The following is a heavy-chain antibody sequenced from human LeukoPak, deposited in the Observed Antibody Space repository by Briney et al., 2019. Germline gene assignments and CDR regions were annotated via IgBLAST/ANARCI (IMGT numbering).Heavy chain of an antibody. J-gene: IGHJ5*02. Sequence: SQTLSLTCAISGDSVSSNSATWNWIRQSPSRGLEWLGRTYYRLKWYNDYAVSVKSRITINPDTSKNQFSLQLNSVTPEDTAVYYCARVGGWQWLGNWFDPWGQGTLVTVSS. D-gene: IGHD6-19*01. V-gene: IGHV6-1*01. CDR3: ARVGGWQWLGNWFDP. CDR2: TYYRLKWYN. CDR1: GDSVSSNSAT.